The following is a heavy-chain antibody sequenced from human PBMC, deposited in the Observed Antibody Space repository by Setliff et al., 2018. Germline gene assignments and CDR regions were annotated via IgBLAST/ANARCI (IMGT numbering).Heavy chain of an antibody. Sequence: SETLSLTCTVSGGSISSSSYYWGWIRQPPGKGLEWIGSIFYSGSTYYNPSLKSRVTISVDTSKNQFSLKLSSVTAADTAVYYCARPSKYYDILTGYYHNWFDPWGQGTLVTVSS. J-gene: IGHJ5*02. CDR1: GGSISSSSYY. V-gene: IGHV4-39*01. D-gene: IGHD3-9*01. CDR2: IFYSGST. CDR3: ARPSKYYDILTGYYHNWFDP.